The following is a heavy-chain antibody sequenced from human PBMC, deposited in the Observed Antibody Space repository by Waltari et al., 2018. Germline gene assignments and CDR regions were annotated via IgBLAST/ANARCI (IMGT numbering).Heavy chain of an antibody. CDR1: RGTLSSYA. CDR2: IIPIFGTA. Sequence: QVQLVQSGAEVKKPGSSVKVSCKASRGTLSSYAISWVRQAPGQGLAWRGGIIPIFGTANYAQKFQGRVTITADESTSTAYMELSSLRSEDTAVYYCAGNYDILTGYPLWGQGTLVTVSS. CDR3: AGNYDILTGYPL. V-gene: IGHV1-69*12. J-gene: IGHJ4*02. D-gene: IGHD3-9*01.